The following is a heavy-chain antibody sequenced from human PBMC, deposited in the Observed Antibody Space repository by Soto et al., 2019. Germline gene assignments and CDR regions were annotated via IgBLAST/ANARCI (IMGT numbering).Heavy chain of an antibody. CDR2: IYYSGST. CDR1: GGSISSGGYY. Sequence: QVQLQESGPGLVKPSQTLSLTCTVSGGSISSGGYYWSWIRQHPGKGLEWIGYIYYSGSTYYNPSLKRRVIISIDTSKNQFSLKLSSVTAADTAVYYCASQGSGRVYYFDYWGQGTLVTVSS. D-gene: IGHD1-26*01. V-gene: IGHV4-31*03. CDR3: ASQGSGRVYYFDY. J-gene: IGHJ4*02.